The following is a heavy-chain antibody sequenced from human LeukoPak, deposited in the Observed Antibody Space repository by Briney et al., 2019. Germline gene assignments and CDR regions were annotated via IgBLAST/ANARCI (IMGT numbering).Heavy chain of an antibody. D-gene: IGHD6-6*01. J-gene: IGHJ6*03. CDR2: ISYDGSNK. CDR1: GFTFSSYA. V-gene: IGHV3-30-3*01. CDR3: ARDPLEYSSVHYMDV. Sequence: GRSLRLSCAASGFTFSSYAMHWVRQAPGKGLEWVAVISYDGSNKYYADSVKGRFTISRDNSKNTLYLQMNSLRAEDTAVYYCARDPLEYSSVHYMDVWGKGTTVTVSS.